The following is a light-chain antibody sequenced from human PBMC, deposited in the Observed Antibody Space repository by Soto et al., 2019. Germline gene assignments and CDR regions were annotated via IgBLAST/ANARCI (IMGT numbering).Light chain of an antibody. Sequence: DIQMTQSPSTLSASVGDRVTITCRASQSISSWLAWYQQKPGKAPKLLIYDASSLESGVPSRFSGSGSGTEFTLTISSLQPDDFATYYCQLYNSYSFTFGPGTKVDIK. CDR2: DAS. CDR3: QLYNSYSFT. CDR1: QSISSW. J-gene: IGKJ3*01. V-gene: IGKV1-5*01.